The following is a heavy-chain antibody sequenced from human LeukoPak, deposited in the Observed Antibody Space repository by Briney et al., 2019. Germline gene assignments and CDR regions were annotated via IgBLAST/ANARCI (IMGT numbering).Heavy chain of an antibody. CDR1: EFSFSRFG. D-gene: IGHD5-12*01. J-gene: IGHJ6*03. CDR2: ISSSSSDI. Sequence: PGGSLRLSCAVSEFSFSRFGMTWVRQAPGKGLEWVSSISSSSSDIYYVDSVKGRFTISRDNSKNSLYLQMNSLRAEDTAVYYCATGYSGCHSNYYYMDVWGKGTTVTVSS. CDR3: ATGYSGCHSNYYYMDV. V-gene: IGHV3-21*01.